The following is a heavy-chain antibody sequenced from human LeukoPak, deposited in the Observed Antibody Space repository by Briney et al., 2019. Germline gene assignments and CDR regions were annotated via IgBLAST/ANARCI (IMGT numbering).Heavy chain of an antibody. V-gene: IGHV3-21*01. J-gene: IGHJ4*02. CDR1: GFTFSSYS. Sequence: PGGSLRLSCAASGFTFSSYSMNWVRQAPGKGLEWVSFISSGSDYIYYADSVKGRFTISRDNAKNSLYLRMNSPRAEDTAVYYCARDFSRVPDYWGQGTLVTVSS. CDR2: ISSGSDYI. CDR3: ARDFSRVPDY. D-gene: IGHD2-2*01.